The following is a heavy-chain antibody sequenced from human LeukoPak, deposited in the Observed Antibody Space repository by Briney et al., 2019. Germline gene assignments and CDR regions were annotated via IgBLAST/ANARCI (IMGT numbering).Heavy chain of an antibody. D-gene: IGHD6-19*01. V-gene: IGHV3-9*01. Sequence: GGSLRLSCAASGFTFDDYVMHWVRQAPGKGLEWVSGISWNSGSIGYADSVKGRFTISRDNAKNSLYLQMNSLRAEDTALYYCAKDEGIAVAGTMGFDYWGQGTLVTVSS. CDR2: ISWNSGSI. CDR3: AKDEGIAVAGTMGFDY. J-gene: IGHJ4*02. CDR1: GFTFDDYV.